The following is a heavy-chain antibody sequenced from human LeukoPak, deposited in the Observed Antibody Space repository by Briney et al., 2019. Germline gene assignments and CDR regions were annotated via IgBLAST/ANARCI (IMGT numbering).Heavy chain of an antibody. CDR2: IYYSGST. D-gene: IGHD3-10*01. CDR3: AKCRALWFGELPFDY. J-gene: IGHJ4*02. V-gene: IGHV4-39*01. Sequence: SETLSLTCTVSGGSISSSSYYWGWIRQPPGEGLEWIGSIYYSGSTYYNPSLKSRVTISVDTSKNQFSLKLSSVTAADTAVYYCAKCRALWFGELPFDYWAQGTLVTVSS. CDR1: GGSISSSSYY.